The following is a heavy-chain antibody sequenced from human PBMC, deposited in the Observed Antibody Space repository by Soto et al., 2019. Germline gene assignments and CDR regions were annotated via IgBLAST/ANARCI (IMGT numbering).Heavy chain of an antibody. J-gene: IGHJ6*02. CDR2: IWYDGSNK. D-gene: IGHD3-3*01. CDR3: ARDLLYDFWSGYSLYYYYGMDV. CDR1: GFTFSSYG. Sequence: QVQLVESGGGVVQPGRSLRLSCAASGFTFSSYGMHWVRQAPGKGLEGVAVIWYDGSNKYYADSVKGRFTISRDNSKNTLYLQMNSLRAEDTAVYYCARDLLYDFWSGYSLYYYYGMDVWGQGTTVTVSS. V-gene: IGHV3-33*01.